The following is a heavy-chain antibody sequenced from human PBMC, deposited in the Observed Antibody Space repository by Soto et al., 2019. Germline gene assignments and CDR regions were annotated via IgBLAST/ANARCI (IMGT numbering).Heavy chain of an antibody. CDR2: ISSTGSHI. CDR3: ARGIYSSSWFDYYYYAMDV. J-gene: IGHJ6*02. Sequence: EVQVVESGGGLVKLGGSLRLSCAASGFTFNSYNMNWVRQAPGKGLEWVSSISSTGSHINYTESVKGRFTISRDNAKNSLYLQMNSLRADDTAVYYCARGIYSSSWFDYYYYAMDVWGQGTTVTVSS. CDR1: GFTFNSYN. D-gene: IGHD6-13*01. V-gene: IGHV3-21*01.